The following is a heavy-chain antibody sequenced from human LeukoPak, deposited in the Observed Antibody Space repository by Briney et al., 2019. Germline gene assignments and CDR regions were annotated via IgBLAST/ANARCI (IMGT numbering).Heavy chain of an antibody. CDR1: RFTFSSYA. V-gene: IGHV3-23*01. D-gene: IGHD5-12*01. CDR2: ISGSGGGI. CDR3: ARGYSGYFYY. J-gene: IGHJ4*02. Sequence: PGGSLRLSCAASRFTFSSYAMNWVRQAPGQGLEWVSAISGSGGGIYYADSVRGRFTISRDNSKNTLYLQMNSLRAEDTAVYYCARGYSGYFYYWGQGTLVTVSS.